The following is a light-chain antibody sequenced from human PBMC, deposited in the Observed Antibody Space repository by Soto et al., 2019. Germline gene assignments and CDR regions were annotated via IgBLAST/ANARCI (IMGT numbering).Light chain of an antibody. J-gene: IGKJ4*01. Sequence: VLTQSPDTLSLSPGERATLSCRASQSVSSSYLAWYQQKPGQAPRLLIYGASSRATGIPDRFSGSGSGTDFTLTISRLEPEDFAVYYCQQYGSSPLTFGGGTKVDIK. CDR2: GAS. CDR1: QSVSSSY. CDR3: QQYGSSPLT. V-gene: IGKV3-20*01.